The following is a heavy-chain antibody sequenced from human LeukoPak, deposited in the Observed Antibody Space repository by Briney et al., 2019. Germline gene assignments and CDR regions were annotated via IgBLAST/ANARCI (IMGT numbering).Heavy chain of an antibody. J-gene: IGHJ4*02. V-gene: IGHV3-30-3*01. D-gene: IGHD1-26*01. CDR3: AKEGPGGSYGGLDY. CDR2: ISYDGSNK. Sequence: GRSLRLSCAASGFTFSSYAMHWVRQAPGKGLEWVAVISYDGSNKYYADSVKGRFTISRDNSKNTLYLQMNSLRAEDTAVYYCAKEGPGGSYGGLDYWGQGTLVTVSS. CDR1: GFTFSSYA.